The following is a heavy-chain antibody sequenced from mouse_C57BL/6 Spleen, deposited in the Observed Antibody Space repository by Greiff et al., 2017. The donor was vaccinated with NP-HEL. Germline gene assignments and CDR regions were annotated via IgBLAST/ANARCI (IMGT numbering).Heavy chain of an antibody. CDR1: GYAFTNYL. CDR2: LNPGSGGL. CDR3: AREAMGKNAMDY. Sequence: QVQLQQSGAELVRPGTSVKVSCKASGYAFTNYLIEWVKQRPGKGLEWIGVLNPGSGGLNYNEQLKGKATLTADKSSSAAYMQLSSLSSEYSAVYCCAREAMGKNAMDYWGQGTSVTVSS. D-gene: IGHD2-3*01. J-gene: IGHJ4*01. V-gene: IGHV1-54*01.